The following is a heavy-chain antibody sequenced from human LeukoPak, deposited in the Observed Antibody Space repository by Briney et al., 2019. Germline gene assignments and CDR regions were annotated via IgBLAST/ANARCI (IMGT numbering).Heavy chain of an antibody. CDR3: ARVPNVITSYYHIDY. J-gene: IGHJ4*02. CDR2: VNAYNGNT. D-gene: IGHD3-9*01. V-gene: IGHV1-18*04. CDR1: GYTFNTYG. Sequence: ASVKVSCKASGYTFNTYGISWVQQAPGQGLEWMGWVNAYNGNTNYAQNLQGRVTMTTDTSTTIAYMELRSLRSDDTAVYYCARVPNVITSYYHIDYWGQGTLVTVSS.